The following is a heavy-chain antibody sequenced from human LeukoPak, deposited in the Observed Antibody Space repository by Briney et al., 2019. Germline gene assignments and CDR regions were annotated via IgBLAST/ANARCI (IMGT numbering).Heavy chain of an antibody. CDR3: AVRYDSSGADAFDI. J-gene: IGHJ3*02. V-gene: IGHV4-59*01. CDR1: GGSISSYY. CDR2: IYYSGST. Sequence: SETLSLTCTVSGGSISSYYWSWIRQPPGKGLEWIGYIYYSGSTNYNPSLKSRVTISVDTSKNQFSLKLSSVTAADTAVYYCAVRYDSSGADAFDIWGQGTLVTVSS. D-gene: IGHD3-22*01.